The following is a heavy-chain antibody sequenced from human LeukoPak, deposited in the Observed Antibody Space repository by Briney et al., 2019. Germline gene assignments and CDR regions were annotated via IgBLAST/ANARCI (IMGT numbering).Heavy chain of an antibody. Sequence: GGSLRLSCAASGFTFSSCAMSWVRQAPGKGLEWVSAISGSGGSTYYADSVKGRFTISRDNSKNTLYLQMNSLRAEDTAVYYCAKYSSSSSWRYYYGMDVWGQGTTVTVSS. J-gene: IGHJ6*02. CDR1: GFTFSSCA. V-gene: IGHV3-23*01. CDR2: ISGSGGST. D-gene: IGHD6-6*01. CDR3: AKYSSSSSWRYYYGMDV.